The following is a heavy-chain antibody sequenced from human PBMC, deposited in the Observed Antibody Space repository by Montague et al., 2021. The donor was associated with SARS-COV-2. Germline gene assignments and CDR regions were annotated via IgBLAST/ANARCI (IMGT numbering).Heavy chain of an antibody. J-gene: IGHJ4*02. CDR3: ARGASLAGRFDY. V-gene: IGHV4-61*01. CDR2: VYYNGDI. D-gene: IGHD6-19*01. Sequence: SETLSLTCSVSAGSVNSGTYYWNWIRPPPGKGLEWIGYVYYNGDIKHNPSLKSRVSLSLDTSMNQFSLQLNSLTAADTAVYYCARGASLAGRFDYWGQGILITVSS. CDR1: AGSVNSGTYY.